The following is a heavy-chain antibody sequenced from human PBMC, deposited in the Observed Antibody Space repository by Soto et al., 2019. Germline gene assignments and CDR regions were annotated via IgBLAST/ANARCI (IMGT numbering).Heavy chain of an antibody. J-gene: IGHJ5*02. D-gene: IGHD2-8*01. CDR1: GYTIRGYL. CDR3: ARDRVDSLHSTNSWFDP. V-gene: IGHV1-2*04. Sequence: VSVKVDCKASGYTIRGYLMRRVRQDTGQGLEWMGWINPNSGGTNYAQKFQGWVTMTRDTSISTAYMELSRLRSDDTAVYSCARDRVDSLHSTNSWFDPWGQGTLVTGSS. CDR2: INPNSGGT.